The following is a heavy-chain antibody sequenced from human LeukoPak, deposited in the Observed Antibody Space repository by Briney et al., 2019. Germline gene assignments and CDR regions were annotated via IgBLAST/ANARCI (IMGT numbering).Heavy chain of an antibody. CDR2: IYYSGST. Sequence: KASETLSLTCTVSGGSISSSSYYWGWIRQPPGKGLEWIGSIYYSGSTYYNPSLKSRVTISVDTSKNQFSLKLSSVTAADTAVYYCARQILGDYGDYYYDYWGQGTLVTVSS. V-gene: IGHV4-39*07. CDR1: GGSISSSSYY. J-gene: IGHJ4*02. D-gene: IGHD4-17*01. CDR3: ARQILGDYGDYYYDY.